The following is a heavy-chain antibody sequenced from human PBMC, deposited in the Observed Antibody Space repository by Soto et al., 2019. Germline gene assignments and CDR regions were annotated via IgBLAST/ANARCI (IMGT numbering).Heavy chain of an antibody. D-gene: IGHD3-10*01. CDR2: ISGSGGST. CDR3: AKDLDGSGSQEDYYYGMDV. CDR1: GFTFSSYA. V-gene: IGHV3-23*01. Sequence: EVQLLESGGGLVQPGGSLRLSCAASGFTFSSYAMSWVRQAPGKGLEWVSAISGSGGSTYYADSVKGRFTISRDNSKNTLYLQMNSLRAEDTAVYYCAKDLDGSGSQEDYYYGMDVWGQGTTVTVSS. J-gene: IGHJ6*02.